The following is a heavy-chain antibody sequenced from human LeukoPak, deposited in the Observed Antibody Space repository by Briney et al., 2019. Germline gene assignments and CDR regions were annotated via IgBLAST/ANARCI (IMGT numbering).Heavy chain of an antibody. J-gene: IGHJ4*02. CDR1: GFTFSSYW. D-gene: IGHD2-21*02. V-gene: IGHV3-7*01. Sequence: PGGSLRLSCAASGFTFSSYWMSWVRQAPGKGLEWVANIKQDGSEKYYVDSVKGRFTISRDNAKNSLYLQMNSLRAEDTAVYYCARSRGLAYCGGDCYGYFDYWGQGTLVTVSS. CDR2: IKQDGSEK. CDR3: ARSRGLAYCGGDCYGYFDY.